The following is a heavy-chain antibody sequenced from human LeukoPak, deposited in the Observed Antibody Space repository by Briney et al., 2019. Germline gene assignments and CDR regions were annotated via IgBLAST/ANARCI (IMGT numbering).Heavy chain of an antibody. CDR2: INHSGST. Sequence: SETLSLTCAVYGGSFSGYYWSWIRQPPGKGLEWIGEINHSGSTNYNPSLKSRVTISVDTSKNQFSLKLSSVTAADTAVYYCARDRITMVRGVIGWFDPWGQGTLVTVSS. J-gene: IGHJ5*02. D-gene: IGHD3-10*01. V-gene: IGHV4-34*01. CDR1: GGSFSGYY. CDR3: ARDRITMVRGVIGWFDP.